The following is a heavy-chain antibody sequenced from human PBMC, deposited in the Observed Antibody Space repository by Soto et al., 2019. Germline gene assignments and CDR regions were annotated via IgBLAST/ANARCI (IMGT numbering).Heavy chain of an antibody. D-gene: IGHD6-6*01. V-gene: IGHV3-7*01. J-gene: IGHJ6*04. CDR2: IKQAGSEE. Sequence: EVQLVESGGGLVQPGGSLRLSCAASGFTFSSYWMSWFRQAPGKGLEWVANIKQAGSEESYVDSVKGRFTISRDNAKNALYLQMNSLRVEDTAVYYCAREIAARLWGKGTTVTVSS. CDR3: AREIAARL. CDR1: GFTFSSYW.